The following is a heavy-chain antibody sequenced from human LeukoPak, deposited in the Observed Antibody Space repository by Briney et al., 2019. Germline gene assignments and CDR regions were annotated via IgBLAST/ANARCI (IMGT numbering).Heavy chain of an antibody. D-gene: IGHD3-16*01. J-gene: IGHJ5*02. CDR3: APQLWDHPGP. CDR1: GYTFTGYY. Sequence: GASVKVSCKASGYTFTGYYMHWVRQAPGQGLEWMGWINPNSGGTNYAQKFQGRVTMTRDTSISTASMELSRLRSDDTAVYYCAPQLWDHPGPWGQGTLVIVSS. CDR2: INPNSGGT. V-gene: IGHV1-2*02.